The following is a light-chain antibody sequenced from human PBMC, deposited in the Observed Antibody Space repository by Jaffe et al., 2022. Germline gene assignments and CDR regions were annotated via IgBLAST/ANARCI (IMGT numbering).Light chain of an antibody. J-gene: IGLJ2*01. CDR1: SGSVSSTYL. V-gene: IGLV8-61*01. CDR2: STN. CDR3: VLYLGSGAVL. Sequence: QTVVTQEPSSSVSPGGTVTLTCGLSSGSVSSTYLPSWYQQTPGQAPRTLIYSTNTRSSGVPDRFSGSILGNRAALTITGAQADDESHYYCVLYLGSGAVLFGGGTKLTVL.